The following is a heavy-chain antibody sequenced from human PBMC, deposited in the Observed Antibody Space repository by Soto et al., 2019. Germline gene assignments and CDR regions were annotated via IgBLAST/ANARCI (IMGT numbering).Heavy chain of an antibody. V-gene: IGHV4-31*03. CDR2: IYYSGSS. Sequence: PSETLSLTCTVSGDSISRNGYFWTWLRQHPGKGLEWIGYIYYSGSSYYNPSLKSRVIISVDTSKNHFSLNLTAVTAADTAVYYCARGTMLRGPGYYYAMDVWGQGTPVTV. CDR3: ARGTMLRGPGYYYAMDV. CDR1: GDSISRNGYF. D-gene: IGHD3-10*01. J-gene: IGHJ6*02.